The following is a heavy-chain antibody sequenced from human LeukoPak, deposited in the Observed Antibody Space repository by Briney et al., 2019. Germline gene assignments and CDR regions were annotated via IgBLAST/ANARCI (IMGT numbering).Heavy chain of an antibody. CDR3: ARDRSYDSSGPDY. V-gene: IGHV3-33*01. D-gene: IGHD3-22*01. CDR2: IWYDGSKK. CDR1: GFTFSSYG. J-gene: IGHJ4*02. Sequence: GGSLRLSCAASGFTFSSYGMHWVRQAPGKGLEWVAVIWYDGSKKYYGDSMKGRFTISRDNSKNTLSLQMNSLRAEDTAVYYCARDRSYDSSGPDYWGQGTQVTVSS.